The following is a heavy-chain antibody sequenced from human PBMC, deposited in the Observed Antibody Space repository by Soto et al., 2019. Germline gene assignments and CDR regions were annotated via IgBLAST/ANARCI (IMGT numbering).Heavy chain of an antibody. CDR2: ISGSGGST. CDR3: AKVSNYDFWSGDNWFDP. CDR1: GFTFSSYA. J-gene: IGHJ5*02. V-gene: IGHV3-23*01. D-gene: IGHD3-3*01. Sequence: EVQLLESGGGLVQPGGSLRLSCAASGFTFSSYAMSWVRQAPGKGLEWVSAISGSGGSTYYADSVKGRFTISRDNSKTTLYLQMNSLRAEDTAVYYCAKVSNYDFWSGDNWFDPWGQGTLVTVSS.